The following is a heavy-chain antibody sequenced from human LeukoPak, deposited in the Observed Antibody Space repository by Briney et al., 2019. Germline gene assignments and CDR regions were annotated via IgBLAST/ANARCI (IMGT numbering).Heavy chain of an antibody. CDR3: ARGPLAYYYYYMDV. V-gene: IGHV1-69*13. Sequence: GASVKVSCKASGYTFTGYYMHWVRQAPGQGLEWMGGIIPIFGTANYAQKFQGRVTITADESTSTAYMELSSLRSEDTAVYYCARGPLAYYYYYMDVWGKGTTVTISS. J-gene: IGHJ6*03. CDR2: IIPIFGTA. CDR1: GYTFTGYY.